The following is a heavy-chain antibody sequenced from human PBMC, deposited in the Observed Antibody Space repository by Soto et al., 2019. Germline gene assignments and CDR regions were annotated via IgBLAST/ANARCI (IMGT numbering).Heavy chain of an antibody. J-gene: IGHJ4*02. D-gene: IGHD5-18*01. CDR1: GFTFNAYS. CDR3: ARPDGATYSFRH. CDR2: ISTTGGST. V-gene: IGHV3-23*01. Sequence: DVQLLESGGSLVQPGGSLRLSGAASGFTFNAYSFSWFRQPPGRGLEWVSAISTTGGSTYYADSVKGRFTISRDNSQNTLYLQMNGLRAEDTAVYYCARPDGATYSFRHWGQGALVTVSS.